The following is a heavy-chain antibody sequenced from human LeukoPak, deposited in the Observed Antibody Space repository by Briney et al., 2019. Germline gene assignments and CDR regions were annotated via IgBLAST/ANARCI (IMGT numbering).Heavy chain of an antibody. CDR2: INPNSGGT. V-gene: IGHV1-2*06. Sequence: ASVKVSCKASGYTFTGYYMHWVRQAPGQGLEWMGRINPNSGGTNYAQKFQGRVTMTRDTSISTAYMELSRLRSDDTAVYYCARGWFGVMDAFDIWGQGTMVTVSS. J-gene: IGHJ3*02. CDR3: ARGWFGVMDAFDI. CDR1: GYTFTGYY. D-gene: IGHD3-10*01.